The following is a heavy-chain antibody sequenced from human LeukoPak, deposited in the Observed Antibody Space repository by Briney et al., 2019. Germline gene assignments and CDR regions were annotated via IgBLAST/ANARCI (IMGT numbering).Heavy chain of an antibody. Sequence: GGSLRLSCTASGFTFRDYAMSWFRQAPGKGLEWVGFIRSKAFGGTADYAASVKGRFSISRDDSKSIAYLQMNSLKTEDTAVYYCARRAGFSAGDAFDIWGQGTMVTVSS. D-gene: IGHD3-3*02. J-gene: IGHJ3*02. CDR2: IRSKAFGGTA. CDR3: ARRAGFSAGDAFDI. CDR1: GFTFRDYA. V-gene: IGHV3-49*03.